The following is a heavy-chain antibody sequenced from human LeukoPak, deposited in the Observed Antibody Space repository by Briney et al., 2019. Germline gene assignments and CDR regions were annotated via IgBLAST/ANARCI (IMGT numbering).Heavy chain of an antibody. J-gene: IGHJ4*02. CDR3: ARDPVLGAAAAFDY. D-gene: IGHD6-13*01. CDR1: GFTFSSYE. V-gene: IGHV3-48*03. Sequence: GGSLRLSCAASGFTFSSYEMNWVRRAPGKGLEWVSYISSSGSTIYYADSVKGRFTISRDNAKNSLYLQMNSLRAEDTAVYYCARDPVLGAAAAFDYWGQGTLVTVSS. CDR2: ISSSGSTI.